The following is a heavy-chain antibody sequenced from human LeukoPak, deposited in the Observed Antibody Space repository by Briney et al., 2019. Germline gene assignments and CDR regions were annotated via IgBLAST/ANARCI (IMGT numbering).Heavy chain of an antibody. Sequence: PSETLSLTCTVSGGSISSGGYYWSWIRQHPGKGLEWIGYIYYSGSTYYNPSLKSRVTISVDTSKNQFSLKLSSVTAADTAVYYCARGTTYYYDSSGYRWGQGTLVTVSS. CDR2: IYYSGST. CDR1: GGSISSGGYY. J-gene: IGHJ4*02. V-gene: IGHV4-31*03. CDR3: ARGTTYYYDSSGYR. D-gene: IGHD3-22*01.